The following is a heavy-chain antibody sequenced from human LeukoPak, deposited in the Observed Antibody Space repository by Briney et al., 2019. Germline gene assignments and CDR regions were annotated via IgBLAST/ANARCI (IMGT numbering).Heavy chain of an antibody. Sequence: GGSLRLSCAASGFAFSSYAMHWVRQAPGKGLEWVAVISYDGSNKYYVDSVKGRFTISRDNSKNTLYLQMNSLRAEDTAVYYCARDLLVVEPAANHYYYYYGMDVWGQGTTVTVSS. D-gene: IGHD2-2*01. V-gene: IGHV3-30-3*01. CDR1: GFAFSSYA. CDR3: ARDLLVVEPAANHYYYYYGMDV. CDR2: ISYDGSNK. J-gene: IGHJ6*02.